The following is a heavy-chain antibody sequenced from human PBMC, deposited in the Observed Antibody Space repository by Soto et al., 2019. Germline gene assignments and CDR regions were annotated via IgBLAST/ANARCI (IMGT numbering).Heavy chain of an antibody. CDR3: ARGDYSSSLRSYYYGMDV. J-gene: IGHJ6*02. V-gene: IGHV6-1*01. Sequence: PSQTLSLTCAISGDSVSSNSAAWNWIRQSPSRGLEWLGRTYYRSKWYNDYAVSVKSRITINPDTSKNQFSLQLNSVTPEDTAVYYCARGDYSSSLRSYYYGMDVWGQGTTVTVSS. CDR2: TYYRSKWYN. D-gene: IGHD6-6*01. CDR1: GDSVSSNSAA.